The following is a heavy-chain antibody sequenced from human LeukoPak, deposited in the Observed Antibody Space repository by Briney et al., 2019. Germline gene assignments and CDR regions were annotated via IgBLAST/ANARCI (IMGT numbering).Heavy chain of an antibody. V-gene: IGHV4-59*01. CDR2: LYNSGSP. Sequence: SETLSLTCTVSGASISSYYWTWIRQPPGKGQEWIGHLYNSGSPNYNSSLKSRVTISLDTSKNKFSLKLSSVTAADTAVYHCARGWGYFDYWGQGTLVTVSS. J-gene: IGHJ4*02. D-gene: IGHD3-16*01. CDR1: GASISSYY. CDR3: ARGWGYFDY.